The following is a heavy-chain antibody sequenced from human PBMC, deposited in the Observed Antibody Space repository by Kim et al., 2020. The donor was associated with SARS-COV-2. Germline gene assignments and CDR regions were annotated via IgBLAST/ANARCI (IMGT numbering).Heavy chain of an antibody. CDR3: ARGGWRWLQLRTRDAFDI. CDR1: GGSISSSNW. CDR2: IYHSGST. V-gene: IGHV4-4*02. J-gene: IGHJ3*02. D-gene: IGHD5-12*01. Sequence: SETLSLTCAVSGGSISSSNWWSWVRQPPGKGLEWIGEIYHSGSTNYNPSLKSRVTISVDKSKNQFSLKLSSVTAADTAVYYCARGGWRWLQLRTRDAFDIWGQGTMVTVSS.